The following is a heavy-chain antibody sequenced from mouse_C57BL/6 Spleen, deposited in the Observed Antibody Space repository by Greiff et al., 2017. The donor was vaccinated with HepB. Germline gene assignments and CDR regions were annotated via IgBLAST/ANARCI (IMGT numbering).Heavy chain of an antibody. V-gene: IGHV5-6*01. CDR2: ISSGGSYT. CDR3: ARASYYYGSSHWYFDV. CDR1: GFTFSSYG. D-gene: IGHD1-1*01. J-gene: IGHJ1*03. Sequence: EVKLVESGGDLVKPGGSLKLSCAASGFTFSSYGMSWVRQTPDKRLEWVATISSGGSYTYYPDSVKGRFTISRDNAKNTLYLQMSSLKSEDTAMYYCARASYYYGSSHWYFDVWGTGTTVTVSS.